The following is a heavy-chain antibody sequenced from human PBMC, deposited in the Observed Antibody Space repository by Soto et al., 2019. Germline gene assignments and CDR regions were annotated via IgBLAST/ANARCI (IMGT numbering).Heavy chain of an antibody. CDR3: ARGRKYYDFWSGYSHPRYYFNY. Sequence: PSETLSLTCAVSSFSISSGYYWGWVRQPPGKGLEWIGSIYHSGTTNYSPSLKSRVTISIDTSKNQFSLTLRSVTAADAAVYYCARGRKYYDFWSGYSHPRYYFNYWGQGTLVTVSS. D-gene: IGHD3-3*01. V-gene: IGHV4-38-2*01. CDR2: IYHSGTT. J-gene: IGHJ4*02. CDR1: SFSISSGYY.